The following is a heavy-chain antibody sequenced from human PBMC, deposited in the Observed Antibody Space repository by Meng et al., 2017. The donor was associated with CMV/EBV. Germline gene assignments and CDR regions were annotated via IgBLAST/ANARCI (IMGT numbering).Heavy chain of an antibody. Sequence: GGSLRLSCAASRFTFDDYGMTWVRQAPGKGLEWVSGINWNGGSIGYADSVRGRFTISRDNAKNSLYLQMNSLRAEDTAVYYCARETLGYCSSTSCSDAFDIWGQGTMVTVSS. V-gene: IGHV3-20*04. CDR2: INWNGGSI. J-gene: IGHJ3*02. CDR3: ARETLGYCSSTSCSDAFDI. CDR1: RFTFDDYG. D-gene: IGHD2-2*01.